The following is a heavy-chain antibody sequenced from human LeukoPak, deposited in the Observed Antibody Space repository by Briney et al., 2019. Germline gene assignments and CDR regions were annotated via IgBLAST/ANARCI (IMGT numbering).Heavy chain of an antibody. CDR3: AKGRRTSCYTGMDV. CDR2: ISDSGGST. J-gene: IGHJ6*02. CDR1: GFTFSSYA. V-gene: IGHV3-23*01. D-gene: IGHD2-2*02. Sequence: GGSLRLSCPASGFTFSSYAMSWVRQAPGKGLEWVSVISDSGGSTYYADSVKGRFTISRDNSKNTLYLQMNSLRAEDTAVYYCAKGRRTSCYTGMDVWGQGTTVTVSS.